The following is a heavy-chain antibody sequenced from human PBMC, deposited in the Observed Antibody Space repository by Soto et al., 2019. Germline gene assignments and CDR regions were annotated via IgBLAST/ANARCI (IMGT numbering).Heavy chain of an antibody. J-gene: IGHJ2*01. Sequence: EVQLLDSGGGLVQPGGSLRLSCAASGFTFSGYALTWVRQAPGKGLEWVSAISGGGDATFYADSVKGRFPISRDNSKNTLYLQMNPLRAEDTAVYYCARKVSGSTGRPDLWYFDLWGRGTLVTVSS. CDR2: ISGGGDAT. V-gene: IGHV3-23*01. CDR3: ARKVSGSTGRPDLWYFDL. CDR1: GFTFSGYA. D-gene: IGHD3-10*01.